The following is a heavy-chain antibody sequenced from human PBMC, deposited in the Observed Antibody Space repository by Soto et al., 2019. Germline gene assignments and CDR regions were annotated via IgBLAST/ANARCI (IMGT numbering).Heavy chain of an antibody. CDR2: IIPIFGTA. Sequence: QVQLVQSGAEVKKPGSSVKVSCKASGGTFSSYAISWVRQAPGQGLEWMGGIIPIFGTANYAQKFQGRVTITADESTSTGYMELSSLRSEDTAVYYCAREPYYYDSSGYYYVHWGQGTLVTVSS. CDR3: AREPYYYDSSGYYYVH. V-gene: IGHV1-69*01. D-gene: IGHD3-22*01. J-gene: IGHJ4*02. CDR1: GGTFSSYA.